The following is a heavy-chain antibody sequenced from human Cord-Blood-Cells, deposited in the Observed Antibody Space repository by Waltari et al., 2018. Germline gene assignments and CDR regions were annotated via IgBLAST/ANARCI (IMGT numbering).Heavy chain of an antibody. D-gene: IGHD7-27*01. J-gene: IGHJ3*02. V-gene: IGHV4-34*01. CDR2: IKHSGST. CDR3: ARERLGTNYAFDI. Sequence: QVQLQQWGAGLLKPSETLSLTCAVYGGSFSGYYWSWIRQPPGKGLEWIGEIKHSGSTNYNPSLKSRVTISVDTSKNQFSLKLSSVTAADTAVYYCARERLGTNYAFDIWGQGTMVTVSS. CDR1: GGSFSGYY.